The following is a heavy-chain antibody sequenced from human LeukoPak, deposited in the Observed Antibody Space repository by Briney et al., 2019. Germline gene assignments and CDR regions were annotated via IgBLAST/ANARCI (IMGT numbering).Heavy chain of an antibody. Sequence: AGSLRLSCAASGFTFSSYWMYWVRQAPGKGPVWVSRINSDGSRTNYADSVKGRFTISRDNAKNTLYLQMNSLRAEDKAVYYCARDRGWLQFDYWCQGTLVTVSS. CDR2: INSDGSRT. CDR3: ARDRGWLQFDY. CDR1: GFTFSSYW. J-gene: IGHJ4*02. D-gene: IGHD5-24*01. V-gene: IGHV3-74*01.